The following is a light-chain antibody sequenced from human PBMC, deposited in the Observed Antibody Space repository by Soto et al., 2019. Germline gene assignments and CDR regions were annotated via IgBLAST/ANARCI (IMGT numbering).Light chain of an antibody. CDR2: WAS. J-gene: IGKJ1*01. Sequence: DIMKTKSPASLPGSLFGTTRTNXTPPQRVIXXXNNKNYLAWYQQKPGQPPKLLIYWASIREFGAPDRFRGSGSGTDFTLTISSLQAEDVAVYYCQQYYSNPPTFGQGTKVDIK. V-gene: IGKV4-1*01. CDR1: QRVIXXXNNKNY. CDR3: QQYYSNPPT.